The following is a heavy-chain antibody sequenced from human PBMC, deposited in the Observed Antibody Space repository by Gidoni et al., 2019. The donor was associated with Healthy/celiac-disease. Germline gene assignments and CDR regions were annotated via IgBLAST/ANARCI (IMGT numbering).Heavy chain of an antibody. D-gene: IGHD3-3*01. Sequence: EVQLLESGGGLVQPGGSLSLSCAASGFTFCSYAMSWVRQAPGKGLEWVSAISGSGGSTYYADSVKGRFTISRDNSKNTLYLQMNSLRAEDTAVYYCAKVHNFGVVMNFDYWGQGTLVTVSS. CDR3: AKVHNFGVVMNFDY. J-gene: IGHJ4*02. V-gene: IGHV3-23*01. CDR2: ISGSGGST. CDR1: GFTFCSYA.